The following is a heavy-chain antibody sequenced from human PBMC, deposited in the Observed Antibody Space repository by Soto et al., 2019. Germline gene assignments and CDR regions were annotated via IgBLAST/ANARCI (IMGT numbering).Heavy chain of an antibody. Sequence: QVTLKESGPVLVKPTETLTLTCTVSGFSLSNARMGVSWIRQPPGKALEWLAHIFSNDEKSYSTSLKSRLTISKDXXKXQXXLTMTNMDPVDTATYYCARIVAAGPTTYYYYGMDVWGQGTTVTVSS. V-gene: IGHV2-26*01. CDR2: IFSNDEK. D-gene: IGHD6-6*01. J-gene: IGHJ6*02. CDR1: GFSLSNARMG. CDR3: ARIVAAGPTTYYYYGMDV.